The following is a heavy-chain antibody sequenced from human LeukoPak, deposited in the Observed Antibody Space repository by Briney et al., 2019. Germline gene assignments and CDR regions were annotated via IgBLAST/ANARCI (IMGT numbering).Heavy chain of an antibody. CDR1: GGSISSSSYY. V-gene: IGHV4-39*07. CDR2: IYYSGST. J-gene: IGHJ4*02. Sequence: SETLSLTCTVSGGSISSSSYYWGWIRQPPGKGLEWIGSIYYSGSTYYNPSLKSRVTISVDTSKNQFSLKLSSVTAADTAVYYCARAYRFGELGCWGQGTLVTVSS. D-gene: IGHD3-10*01. CDR3: ARAYRFGELGC.